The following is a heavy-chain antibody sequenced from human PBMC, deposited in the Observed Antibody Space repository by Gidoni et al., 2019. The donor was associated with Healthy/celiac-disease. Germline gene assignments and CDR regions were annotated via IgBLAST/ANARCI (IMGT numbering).Heavy chain of an antibody. J-gene: IGHJ4*02. D-gene: IGHD3-9*01. CDR1: GYTFPSYG. CDR2: ISAYNGNT. CDR3: AREGVFDWLSPLARLPDY. Sequence: QVQLVQSGAEVKKPGASVKVSCKASGYTFPSYGISWVRQAPGQGLEWMGWISAYNGNTNYAQKLQGRVTMTTDTSTSTAYMELRSLRSDDTAVYYCAREGVFDWLSPLARLPDYWGQGTLVTVSS. V-gene: IGHV1-18*01.